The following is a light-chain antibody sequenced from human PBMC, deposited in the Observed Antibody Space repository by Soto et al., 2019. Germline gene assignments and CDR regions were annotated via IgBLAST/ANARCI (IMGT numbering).Light chain of an antibody. CDR1: QSVVYSSNNKNY. CDR2: WAS. J-gene: IGKJ1*01. CDR3: QQYYSTPRT. V-gene: IGKV4-1*01. Sequence: DIVMTQSPDSLAVSLGERATINCKSSQSVVYSSNNKNYLAWYQQKPGQPPKLLIYWASTRESGIPDRFSGSGSGIDFTLTISSLQAEDVAVYYCQQYYSTPRTFGQGTKVETK.